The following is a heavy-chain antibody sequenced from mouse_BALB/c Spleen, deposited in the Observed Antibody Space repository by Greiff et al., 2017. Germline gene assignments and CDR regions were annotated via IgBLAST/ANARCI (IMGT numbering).Heavy chain of an antibody. CDR3: ARGRFITTVVDGYFDY. V-gene: IGHV5-6-5*01. Sequence: EVKVVESGGGLVKPGGSLKLSCAASGFTFSSYAMSWVRQTPEKRLEWVASISSGGSTYYPDSVKGRFTISRDNARNILYLQMSSLRSEDTAMYYCARGRFITTVVDGYFDYWGQGTTLTVSS. CDR1: GFTFSSYA. J-gene: IGHJ2*01. D-gene: IGHD1-1*01. CDR2: ISSGGST.